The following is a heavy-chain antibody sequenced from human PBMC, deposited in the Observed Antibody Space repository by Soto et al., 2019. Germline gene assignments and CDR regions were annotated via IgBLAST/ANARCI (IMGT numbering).Heavy chain of an antibody. CDR3: ANGRGDFWSGYYIYFDY. CDR1: GFTFSSGA. Sequence: PGWYLRLAWAASGFTFSSGAMSWVRQAPGKGLEWVSAISGSGGSTYYADSVKGRFTISRDNSKNTLYLQMNSLRAEDTAVYYCANGRGDFWSGYYIYFDYWGQGTLVTVSS. J-gene: IGHJ4*02. V-gene: IGHV3-23*01. D-gene: IGHD3-3*01. CDR2: ISGSGGST.